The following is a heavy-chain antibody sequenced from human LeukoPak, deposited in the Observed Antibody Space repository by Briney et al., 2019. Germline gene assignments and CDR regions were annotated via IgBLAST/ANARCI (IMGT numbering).Heavy chain of an antibody. Sequence: ASVKVSCKASGYTFTRYYMHWVRQAPGQGLEWMGWIKPNSGGTNYAQKFQGTDTMTRDTSNSKASMQLSRLRSDDTAVYYCATDSDYYGSGSAYWGQGTLVAVSS. CDR1: GYTFTRYY. J-gene: IGHJ4*02. CDR3: ATDSDYYGSGSAY. D-gene: IGHD3-10*01. CDR2: IKPNSGGT. V-gene: IGHV1-2*02.